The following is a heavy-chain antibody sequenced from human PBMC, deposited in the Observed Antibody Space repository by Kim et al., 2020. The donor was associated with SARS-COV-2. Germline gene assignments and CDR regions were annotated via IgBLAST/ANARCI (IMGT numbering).Heavy chain of an antibody. V-gene: IGHV4-34*01. Sequence: SETLSLTCAVYGGSFSGYYWSWIRQPPGKGLEWIGEINHSGSTNYNPSLKSRVTISVDTSTNQFSLKLSSVTAADTAAYYCARGLHIRRQWLVRGGGGYWGQGTLGTVSS. CDR1: GGSFSGYY. J-gene: IGHJ4*02. CDR3: ARGLHIRRQWLVRGGGGY. CDR2: INHSGST. D-gene: IGHD6-19*01.